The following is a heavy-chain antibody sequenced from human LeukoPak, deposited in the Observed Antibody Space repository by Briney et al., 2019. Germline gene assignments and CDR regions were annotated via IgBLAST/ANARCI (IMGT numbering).Heavy chain of an antibody. CDR3: ARARGTTSIHYYYYMDV. CDR2: INWNGGST. J-gene: IGHJ6*03. Sequence: GGSLRLSCAASGFIFSNYGMHWVRQAPGKGLEWVSGINWNGGSTGYADSVKGRFTISRDNAKNSLYLQMNSLRAEGTALYYCARARGTTSIHYYYYMDVWGKGTTVTVSS. CDR1: GFIFSNYG. D-gene: IGHD4-11*01. V-gene: IGHV3-20*04.